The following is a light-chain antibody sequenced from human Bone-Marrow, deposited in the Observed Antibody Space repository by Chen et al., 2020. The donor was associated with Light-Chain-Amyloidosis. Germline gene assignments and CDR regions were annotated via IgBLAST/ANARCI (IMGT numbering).Light chain of an antibody. J-gene: IGKJ2*01. Sequence: DIQMTQSPSTLSSAVGDTVTITCRASQNINRWLAWLQQKPGKAPKILIYKASTLDSGVPSRFRGSGSGTDFTFTITRLQPDDVATYYYQQYNSWPDTFGQGTKLEIK. CDR2: KAS. CDR3: QQYNSWPDT. CDR1: QNINRW. V-gene: IGKV1-5*03.